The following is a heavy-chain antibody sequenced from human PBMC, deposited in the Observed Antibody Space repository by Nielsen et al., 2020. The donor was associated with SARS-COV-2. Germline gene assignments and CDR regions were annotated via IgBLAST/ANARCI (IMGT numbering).Heavy chain of an antibody. CDR2: TYHSGST. Sequence: SETLSLTCTVSGDSIGSYYWNWIRQPPGKGLEWIGFTYHSGSTNYNPSLKSRVSISVATSKNQISLRLSSVTAADTAVYYCARHPIIKIGGVGAMDVWGQGTTVTVS. D-gene: IGHD1-26*01. V-gene: IGHV4-59*08. CDR3: ARHPIIKIGGVGAMDV. J-gene: IGHJ6*02. CDR1: GDSIGSYY.